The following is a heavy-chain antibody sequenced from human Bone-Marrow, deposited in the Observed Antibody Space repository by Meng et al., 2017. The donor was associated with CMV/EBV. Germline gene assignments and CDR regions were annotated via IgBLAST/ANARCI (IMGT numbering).Heavy chain of an antibody. Sequence: GESLKISCAASGFTFSNAWMSWVRQAPGKGLEWVASIKEDGSQQYYGDSVKGRFTISRDNARNSLYLQMHSLRAEDTAVYHCATRSASDYWGQGALVTVSS. J-gene: IGHJ4*02. V-gene: IGHV3-7*01. CDR2: IKEDGSQQ. D-gene: IGHD2-2*01. CDR3: ATRSASDY. CDR1: GFTFSNAW.